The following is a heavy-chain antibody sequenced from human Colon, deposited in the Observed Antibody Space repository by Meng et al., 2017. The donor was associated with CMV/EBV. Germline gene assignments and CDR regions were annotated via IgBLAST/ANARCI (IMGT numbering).Heavy chain of an antibody. V-gene: IGHV4-39*07. Sequence: QLRLQESGPGLVKPSETLSLTCTVSGGSIGSSSYYWGWIRQPPGKGLEWIGSIYYSGSTYYNPSLKSRVTISVDTSKNQFSLKLSSVTAADTAVYYCARAAAGEYYFDYWGQGTLVTVSS. CDR3: ARAAAGEYYFDY. D-gene: IGHD6-13*01. CDR2: IYYSGST. CDR1: GGSIGSSSYY. J-gene: IGHJ4*02.